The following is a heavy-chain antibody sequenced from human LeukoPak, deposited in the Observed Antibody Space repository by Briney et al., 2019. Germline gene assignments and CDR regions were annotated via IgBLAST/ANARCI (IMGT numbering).Heavy chain of an antibody. Sequence: GVSLKISCQASGYSFANYWIAWVRQMRGKGLEWIGNIYPGDSDTRYSPSFQGQVTISADKSTNTAYLQWSRLKASDTAMYYCASGREFHRRSFDSWGQGTLFTVSS. D-gene: IGHD3-10*01. V-gene: IGHV5-51*01. CDR3: ASGREFHRRSFDS. J-gene: IGHJ4*02. CDR2: IYPGDSDT. CDR1: GYSFANYW.